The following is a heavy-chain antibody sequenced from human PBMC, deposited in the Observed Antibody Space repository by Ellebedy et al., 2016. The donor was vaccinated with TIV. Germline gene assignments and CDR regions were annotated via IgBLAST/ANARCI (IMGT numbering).Heavy chain of an antibody. Sequence: ASVKVSCKASGYTFTGYYMHWVRQVPGQGLEWMGWINPNSGGTKYAQNFQGWVTMTRDTSISTAYIELSGLTSDDTAMYYCARRGYSSGPYWAFNIWGQGTLVTVPS. CDR2: INPNSGGT. D-gene: IGHD6-19*01. V-gene: IGHV1-2*04. CDR3: ARRGYSSGPYWAFNI. CDR1: GYTFTGYY. J-gene: IGHJ3*02.